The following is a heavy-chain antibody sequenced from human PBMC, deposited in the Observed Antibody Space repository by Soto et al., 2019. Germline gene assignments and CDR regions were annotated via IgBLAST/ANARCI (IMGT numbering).Heavy chain of an antibody. V-gene: IGHV1-69*01. CDR2: IVPNFGTA. CDR3: ASAERDDYGDYGNWYFDL. CDR1: GGTFSSYA. J-gene: IGHJ2*01. Sequence: QVQLVQSGAEVKKPGSSVKVSCKASGGTFSSYAISWVLQAPGQGLEWMGGIVPNFGTANYAQKFQGRVTITADESTSTAYMELSSLRSEDTALYYCASAERDDYGDYGNWYFDLWGRGTLVTVSS. D-gene: IGHD4-17*01.